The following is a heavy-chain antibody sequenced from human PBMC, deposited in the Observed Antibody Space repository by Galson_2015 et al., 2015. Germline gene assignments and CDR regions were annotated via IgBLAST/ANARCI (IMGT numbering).Heavy chain of an antibody. CDR3: AKVVYYDSSGYFDAFDI. Sequence: SLRLSCAASGFTFSSYGMHWVRQAPGKGLEWVAVISYDGSNKYYADSVKGRFTISRDNSKNTLYLQMNSLRAEDTAVYYCAKVVYYDSSGYFDAFDIWGQGTMVTVSS. J-gene: IGHJ3*02. CDR2: ISYDGSNK. CDR1: GFTFSSYG. V-gene: IGHV3-30*18. D-gene: IGHD3-22*01.